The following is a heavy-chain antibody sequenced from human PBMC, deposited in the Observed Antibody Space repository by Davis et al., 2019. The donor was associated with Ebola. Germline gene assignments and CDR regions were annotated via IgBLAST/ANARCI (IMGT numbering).Heavy chain of an antibody. J-gene: IGHJ4*02. V-gene: IGHV3-48*02. CDR1: GFTFTSYS. CDR3: VRDYLFAFDS. Sequence: GESLKISCVTSGFTFTSYSFNWIRQTPGKGLEWIAHINTRGDARVYADSVRGRFTISRDDAANSLSLQMDSLKHEDTAVYYCVRDYLFAFDSWGQGTPVTVPS. D-gene: IGHD3-10*02. CDR2: INTRGDAR.